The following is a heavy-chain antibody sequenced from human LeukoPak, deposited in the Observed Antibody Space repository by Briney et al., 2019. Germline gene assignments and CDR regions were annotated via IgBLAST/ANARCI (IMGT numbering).Heavy chain of an antibody. Sequence: GASVKVSCKASGYTFTSYYMHWVRQAPGQGLEWMGIINPSGGSTSYAQKFQGRVTITRDTSTSTVYMELSSLRSEDTAVYYCARERGPRDLQQSYYYYYMDVWGKGTTVTVSS. CDR3: ARERGPRDLQQSYYYYYMDV. J-gene: IGHJ6*03. CDR2: INPSGGST. V-gene: IGHV1-46*03. D-gene: IGHD4-11*01. CDR1: GYTFTSYY.